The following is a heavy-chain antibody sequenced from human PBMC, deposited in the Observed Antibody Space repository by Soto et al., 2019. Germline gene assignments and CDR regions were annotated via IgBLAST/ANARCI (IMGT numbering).Heavy chain of an antibody. CDR3: ARDFTMTGMDV. D-gene: IGHD3-3*01. J-gene: IGHJ6*02. CDR2: ISSTSSYI. Sequence: GGSLRLSCAASVFTFSNYNMNLVRQAPGKGLEWVSYISSTSSYIYYADPVKGRFTISRDYSKNTVDLQMNSLRNEETAVYYCARDFTMTGMDVWGQGTAVTVSS. CDR1: VFTFSNYN. V-gene: IGHV3-21*06.